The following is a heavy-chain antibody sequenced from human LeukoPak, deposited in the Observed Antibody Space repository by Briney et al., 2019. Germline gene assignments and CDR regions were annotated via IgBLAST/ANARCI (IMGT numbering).Heavy chain of an antibody. CDR3: ARDWRGGYGYY. CDR2: ISSSSSYI. CDR1: GFTFSSYS. V-gene: IGHV3-21*01. J-gene: IGHJ4*02. Sequence: GGSLRLSCAASGFTFSSYSMNWVRQAPGKGLEWVSSISSSSSYIYYADSVKGRFTIPRDNAKNSLYLQMNSLRAEDTAVYYCARDWRGGYGYYWGQGTLVTVSS. D-gene: IGHD5-12*01.